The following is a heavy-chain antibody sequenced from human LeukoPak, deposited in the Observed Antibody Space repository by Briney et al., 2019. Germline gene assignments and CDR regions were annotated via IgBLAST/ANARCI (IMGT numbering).Heavy chain of an antibody. Sequence: GGSLRRSCAASGFTFSNYWMHCVRQAPGKGLVWVSRINSDGSITSYADSVKGRFTISRDNAKNTLYLQMNSLRAEDTAVYYCARGYCSSGNCYFLDSWGQGTLVTVSS. CDR2: INSDGSIT. J-gene: IGHJ4*02. V-gene: IGHV3-74*01. CDR3: ARGYCSSGNCYFLDS. CDR1: GFTFSNYW. D-gene: IGHD2-15*01.